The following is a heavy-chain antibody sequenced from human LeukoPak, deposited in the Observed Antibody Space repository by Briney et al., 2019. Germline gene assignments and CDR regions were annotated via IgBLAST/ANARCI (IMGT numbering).Heavy chain of an antibody. D-gene: IGHD3-22*01. J-gene: IGHJ4*02. CDR1: GYTFSSYG. CDR2: ISAYNGNT. V-gene: IGHV1-18*01. CDR3: ARGSLIVVGDFDY. Sequence: ASVNVSCKASGYTFSSYGISWVRQAPGQGLGWMGWISAYNGNTNYAEKFQGRVTMTRDTSISTAYMELTRLRSDDTAVYYCARGSLIVVGDFDYWGQGTLVTVSS.